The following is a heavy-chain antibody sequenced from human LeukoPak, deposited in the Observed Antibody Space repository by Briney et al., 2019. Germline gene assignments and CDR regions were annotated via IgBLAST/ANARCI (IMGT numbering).Heavy chain of an antibody. CDR1: GGSISSGGYY. D-gene: IGHD6-13*01. CDR3: AKDSLLDEQLDAFDI. Sequence: TPSQTLSLTCTVSGGSISSGGYYWSWIRQPPGKGLEWIGEINHSGSTNYNPSLKSRVTISVDTSKNQFSLKLSSVTAADTAVYYCAKDSLLDEQLDAFDIWGQGTMVTVSS. CDR2: INHSGST. J-gene: IGHJ3*02. V-gene: IGHV4-30-2*01.